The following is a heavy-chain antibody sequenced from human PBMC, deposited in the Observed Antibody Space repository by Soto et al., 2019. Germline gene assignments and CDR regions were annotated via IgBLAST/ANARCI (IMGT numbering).Heavy chain of an antibody. CDR2: ISAYNGNT. V-gene: IGHV1-18*04. CDR1: GYTFTSYG. Sequence: ASVKVSCKASGYTFTSYGISWVRQAPGQGLEWMGWISAYNGNTNYAQKLQGRVTMTTDTSTSTAYMELRSLRSGDTAVYYCARGGDWNDHALWDYYYGMDVWGQGTTVNVSS. J-gene: IGHJ6*02. CDR3: ARGGDWNDHALWDYYYGMDV. D-gene: IGHD1-1*01.